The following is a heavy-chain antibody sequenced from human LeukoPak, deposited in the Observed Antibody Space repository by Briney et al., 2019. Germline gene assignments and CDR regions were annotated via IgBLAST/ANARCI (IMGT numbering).Heavy chain of an antibody. V-gene: IGHV3-53*04. CDR1: GFTVSTNC. CDR2: IYSGGTT. Sequence: GGSLRLSCASSGFTVSTNCMTWVRQAPGKGLEWVSTIYSGGTTYYADSVMGRFTISRHNSRNTLYLQMNSLRAEDTAVYYCARVDTVMAYYFDLWGQGTLVTVSS. D-gene: IGHD5-18*01. CDR3: ARVDTVMAYYFDL. J-gene: IGHJ4*02.